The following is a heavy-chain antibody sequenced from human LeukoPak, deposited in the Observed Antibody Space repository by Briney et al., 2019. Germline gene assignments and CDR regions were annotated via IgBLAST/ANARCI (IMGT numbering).Heavy chain of an antibody. V-gene: IGHV4-39*07. CDR3: ARDLYRYSGYDSEIDY. D-gene: IGHD5-12*01. Sequence: PSETLSLTCTVSGGSISSSSYYWGWIRQPPGKGLEWIGSIYYSGSTYYNPSLKSRVTISVDTSKNQFSLKLSSVTAADTAVYYCARDLYRYSGYDSEIDYWGQGTLVTVSS. J-gene: IGHJ4*02. CDR2: IYYSGST. CDR1: GGSISSSSYY.